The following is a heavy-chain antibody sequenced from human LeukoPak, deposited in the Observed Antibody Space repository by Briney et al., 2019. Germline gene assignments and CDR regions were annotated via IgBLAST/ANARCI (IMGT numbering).Heavy chain of an antibody. D-gene: IGHD2-2*01. CDR1: GDSIRSYY. Sequence: SETLSLTCTVSGDSIRSYYWSWIRQPPGKGLEWIRYIYYSGSTKYNPSLKSRVTISVDTSMNQFSLKLSSVTAADTAVYYCARLPYCSTTSCYYWFDPWGQGTLVTVSS. CDR3: ARLPYCSTTSCYYWFDP. J-gene: IGHJ5*02. CDR2: IYYSGST. V-gene: IGHV4-59*08.